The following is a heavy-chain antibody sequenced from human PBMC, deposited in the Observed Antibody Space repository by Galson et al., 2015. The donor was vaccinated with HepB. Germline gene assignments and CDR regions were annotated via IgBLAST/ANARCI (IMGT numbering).Heavy chain of an antibody. J-gene: IGHJ4*02. CDR1: GFTFSSYA. V-gene: IGHV3-23*01. CDR2: ISGSGGST. D-gene: IGHD6-19*01. Sequence: SLRLSCAASGFTFSSYAMSWVRQAPGKGLEWVSAISGSGGSTYYADSVKGRFTISRDNSKNTLYLQMNSLRAEDTAVYYCAKVALKQWLVRGYFDYWGQGTLVTVSS. CDR3: AKVALKQWLVRGYFDY.